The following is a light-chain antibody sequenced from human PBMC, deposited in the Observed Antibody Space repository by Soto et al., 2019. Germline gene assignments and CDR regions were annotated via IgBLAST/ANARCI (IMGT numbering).Light chain of an antibody. CDR2: KAS. CDR1: QTIDTW. J-gene: IGKJ1*01. Sequence: DIQMTQSPSTLSSSVGDTATISCRASQTIDTWLAWYQQKPGKPPQVLISKASNLESGVPSRFRGSGSGTEFTLTISNLQADDFATYYCEQYHSYRTFGQGTNVEIK. V-gene: IGKV1-5*03. CDR3: EQYHSYRT.